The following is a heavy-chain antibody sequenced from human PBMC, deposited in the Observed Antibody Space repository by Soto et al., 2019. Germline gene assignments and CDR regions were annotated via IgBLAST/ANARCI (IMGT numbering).Heavy chain of an antibody. J-gene: IGHJ4*02. D-gene: IGHD3-3*01. Sequence: SETLSLTCDVSGDTISTGGYTWAWIRQPPGKALEWIGYIYHSGSTYYNPSLKSRVTISVDRSKNQFSLQLNSVTPEDTAVYYCARENPYYDFWSGSMTLDYWGQGTLVTVSS. CDR3: ARENPYYDFWSGSMTLDY. CDR2: IYHSGST. CDR1: GDTISTGGYT. V-gene: IGHV4-30-2*01.